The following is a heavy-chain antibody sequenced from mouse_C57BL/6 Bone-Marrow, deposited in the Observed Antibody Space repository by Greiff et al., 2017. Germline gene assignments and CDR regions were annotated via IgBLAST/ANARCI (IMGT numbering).Heavy chain of an antibody. J-gene: IGHJ4*01. Sequence: EVKLLESGGGLVQPGGSMKLSCVASGFTFSNYWMNWVRQSPEKGLEWVAQIRLKSDNYATNYAESVKGRFTISRDDSKSSVYLQMNNLRAEDTGIYYCAEVGNYAMDYWGQGTSVTVSS. CDR1: GFTFSNYW. V-gene: IGHV6-3*01. D-gene: IGHD1-1*02. CDR3: AEVGNYAMDY. CDR2: IRLKSDNYAT.